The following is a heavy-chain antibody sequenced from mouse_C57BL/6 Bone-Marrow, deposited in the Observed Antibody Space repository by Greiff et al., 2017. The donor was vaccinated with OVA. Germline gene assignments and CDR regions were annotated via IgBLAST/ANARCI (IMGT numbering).Heavy chain of an antibody. Sequence: VQLQQSGPELVKPGASVKMSCKASGYTFTDYNMHWVKQSHGKSLEWIGYINPNNGGTSYNQKFKGKATLTVNKSSSTAYMELRSLTSEDSAVYYCARVLYYGSSPFDYWGQGTTLTVSS. CDR1: GYTFTDYN. CDR2: INPNNGGT. D-gene: IGHD1-1*01. V-gene: IGHV1-22*01. CDR3: ARVLYYGSSPFDY. J-gene: IGHJ2*01.